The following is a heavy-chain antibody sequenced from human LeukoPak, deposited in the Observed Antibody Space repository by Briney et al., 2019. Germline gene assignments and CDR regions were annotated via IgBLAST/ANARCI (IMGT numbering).Heavy chain of an antibody. V-gene: IGHV3-48*03. CDR2: ISSSGSTI. CDR3: AKTSRSGSRLEFFDF. J-gene: IGHJ4*02. D-gene: IGHD3-10*01. CDR1: GFTFSSYE. Sequence: GGSLRLSCAASGFTFSSYEMNWVRQAPGKGLEWVSYISSSGSTIYYADSVKGRFTISRDNSKNTLYLQLNSLRAEDTAVYYCAKTSRSGSRLEFFDFWGQGTLVTVSS.